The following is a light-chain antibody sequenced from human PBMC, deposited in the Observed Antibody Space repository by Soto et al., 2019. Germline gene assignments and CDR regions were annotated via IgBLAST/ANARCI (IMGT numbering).Light chain of an antibody. V-gene: IGKV3-15*01. CDR1: QSVSSN. J-gene: IGKJ1*01. Sequence: EIAMTQSPATLSVSPGERATLSCRASQSVSSNLAWYQQKPGQAPRLLIYGASTRATGIPARFSGSGSWTEFTLTISSLQSEDFAVYYCQQYNNWPPWTFGQGTKVEIK. CDR2: GAS. CDR3: QQYNNWPPWT.